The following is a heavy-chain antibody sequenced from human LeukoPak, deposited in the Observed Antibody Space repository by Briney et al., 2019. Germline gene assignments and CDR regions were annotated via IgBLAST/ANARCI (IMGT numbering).Heavy chain of an antibody. CDR3: CSYGLDAFDI. Sequence: SETLSPTRTVSGGSISSRSYYWGWLRQPPGKGLEWIASIFYSGSTYHNPSLKSRVTIPVDTSKSQFSLKLSSVTAADTAVYYSCSYGLDAFDIWGQGTMVTVSS. D-gene: IGHD5-18*01. CDR1: GGSISSRSYY. CDR2: IFYSGST. J-gene: IGHJ3*02. V-gene: IGHV4-39*01.